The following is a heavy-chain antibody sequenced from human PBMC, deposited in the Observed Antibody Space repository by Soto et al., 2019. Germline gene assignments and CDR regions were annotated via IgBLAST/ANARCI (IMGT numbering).Heavy chain of an antibody. D-gene: IGHD1-26*01. CDR1: GGSVSNDAYY. J-gene: IGHJ4*02. CDR3: ARLGIGWEFPFDY. V-gene: IGHV4-61*08. CDR2: IYHSGST. Sequence: QVQLQESVPGLVKPSETLSLTCIVSGGSVSNDAYYWSWIRQPPGKGLEWIGYIYHSGSTYYNPSLKSRVTISADTSANQFSLKVSSVTAADTAVYYCARLGIGWEFPFDYWGQGTLVNVSS.